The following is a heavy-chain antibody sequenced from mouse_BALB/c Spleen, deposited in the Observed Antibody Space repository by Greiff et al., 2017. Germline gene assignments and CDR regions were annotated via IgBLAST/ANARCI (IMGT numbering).Heavy chain of an antibody. CDR3: ARDFSHYYGSSYGAY. D-gene: IGHD1-1*01. J-gene: IGHJ3*01. V-gene: IGHV5-4*02. Sequence: EVMLVESGGGLVKPGGSLKLSCAASGFTFSDYYMYWVRQTPEKRLEWVATISDGGSYTYYPDSVKGRFTISRDNAKNNLYLQMSSLKSEDTAMYYCARDFSHYYGSSYGAYWGQGTLVTVSA. CDR1: GFTFSDYY. CDR2: ISDGGSYT.